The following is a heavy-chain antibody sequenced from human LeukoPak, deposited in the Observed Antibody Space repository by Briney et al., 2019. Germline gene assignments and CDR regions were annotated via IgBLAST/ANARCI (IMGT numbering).Heavy chain of an antibody. CDR3: ARHNRYYYATDY. CDR1: GGSISSSYYY. Sequence: SETLSLTCTVSGGSISSSYYYWGWIRQPPGKGLEWIGSIYYSGSTYYNPSLKSRVTISVDTSKNQFSLKLSSVTAADTAVYYCARHNRYYYATDYWGQGTLVTVSS. J-gene: IGHJ4*02. V-gene: IGHV4-39*01. D-gene: IGHD3-10*01. CDR2: IYYSGST.